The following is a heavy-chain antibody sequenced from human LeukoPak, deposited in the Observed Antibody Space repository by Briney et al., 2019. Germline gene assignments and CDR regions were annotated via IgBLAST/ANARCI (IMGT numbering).Heavy chain of an antibody. V-gene: IGHV3-7*01. CDR2: IKQDGSEK. J-gene: IGHJ3*02. CDR1: GFTFSSYW. D-gene: IGHD5-24*01. Sequence: PGGSLRLSCAASGFTFSSYWMSWVRQAPGKGLEWVANIKQDGSEKYYVDSVKGRFTISRDNAKNSLYLQMNSLRAEDTAVYYCARDRRDGYNGGAFDIWGQGTMVTVSS. CDR3: ARDRRDGYNGGAFDI.